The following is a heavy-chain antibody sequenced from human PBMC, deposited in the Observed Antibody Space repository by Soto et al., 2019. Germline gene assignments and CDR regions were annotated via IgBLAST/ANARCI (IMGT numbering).Heavy chain of an antibody. J-gene: IGHJ2*01. CDR2: INPSGGST. CDR1: GYTFSAYY. Sequence: QVQLVQSGAEVKKPGASVKVSCKASGYTFSAYYMHWVRQAPGQGLEWVGLINPSGGSTSYAQRFQGRVTMTRDTSTSTRYVELSSLRSEDTAVYYCGSAGPSGLWYFDLWGRGTLVTVSS. V-gene: IGHV1-46*03. CDR3: GSAGPSGLWYFDL. D-gene: IGHD3-10*01.